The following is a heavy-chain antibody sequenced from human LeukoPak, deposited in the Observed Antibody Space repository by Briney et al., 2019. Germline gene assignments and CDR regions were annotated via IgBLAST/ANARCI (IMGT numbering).Heavy chain of an antibody. Sequence: SETLSLTCTVSGGSISSSSYYWGWIRQPPGKGLEWIGSIYYSGSTYYNPSVKSRVTISVDTSKNQFSLKLSSVTAADTAVYYCARTPGGLNYFDYWGQGTLVTVSS. J-gene: IGHJ4*02. CDR1: GGSISSSSYY. D-gene: IGHD1-26*01. CDR2: IYYSGST. V-gene: IGHV4-39*01. CDR3: ARTPGGLNYFDY.